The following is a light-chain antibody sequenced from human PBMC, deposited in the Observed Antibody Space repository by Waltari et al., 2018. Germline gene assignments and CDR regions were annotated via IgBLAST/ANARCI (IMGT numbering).Light chain of an antibody. Sequence: DIVMTQSPDSLAVSLGERVTISCKSSQSLLYSLNNKNYLAWYQQKPGQPPKLLISWASTRKSGVPDRFSGSGSGTDFTLIVSSLQAEDVAVYYCQQYYSTPPTFGQGTRVEIK. CDR3: QQYYSTPPT. J-gene: IGKJ1*01. CDR1: QSLLYSLNNKNY. CDR2: WAS. V-gene: IGKV4-1*01.